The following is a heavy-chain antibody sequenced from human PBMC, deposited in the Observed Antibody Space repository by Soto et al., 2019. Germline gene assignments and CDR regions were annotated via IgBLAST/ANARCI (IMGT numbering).Heavy chain of an antibody. D-gene: IGHD3-10*01. CDR3: ARGRDRRPHFYGMDV. Sequence: QVQLVQSGAEVKKPGSSVKVSCKASGGTFSSYASSWVRQAPGPGLELMGGIIPIFGTANYAQKFQGRVTITADESTSTAYMERSSLRSEDTAVYYCARGRDRRPHFYGMDVWGQGTTVTVS. CDR2: IIPIFGTA. J-gene: IGHJ6*02. CDR1: GGTFSSYA. V-gene: IGHV1-69*01.